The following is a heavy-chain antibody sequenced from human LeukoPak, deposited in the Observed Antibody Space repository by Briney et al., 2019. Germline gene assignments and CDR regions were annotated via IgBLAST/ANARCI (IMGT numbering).Heavy chain of an antibody. J-gene: IGHJ4*02. V-gene: IGHV3-33*01. CDR1: GFTFSNYG. CDR3: ARESLVDYGSGSYDS. CDR2: IWYDGRNK. D-gene: IGHD3-10*01. Sequence: PGGSLRLSCVASGFTFSNYGMHWVRQAPGKGLEWVAVIWYDGRNKEHADSVKGRFTVSRDNSKNTLYLQMDSLRADDTAVYYCARESLVDYGSGSYDSWGQGTLVTVSS.